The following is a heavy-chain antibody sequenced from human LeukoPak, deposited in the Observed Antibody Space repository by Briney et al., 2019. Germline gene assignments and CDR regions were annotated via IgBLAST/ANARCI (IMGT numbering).Heavy chain of an antibody. J-gene: IGHJ4*02. Sequence: PSETLSLTCTVSGGSISSHYWSWIRQAPGKGLEWIGYISTSGSTNYNPSLESRVSISLDTSKNRFSLNLNFVTAADTAVYYCASPRSGYRYTFDYWGQGALVTVSS. V-gene: IGHV4-4*09. CDR2: ISTSGST. D-gene: IGHD3-22*01. CDR1: GGSISSHY. CDR3: ASPRSGYRYTFDY.